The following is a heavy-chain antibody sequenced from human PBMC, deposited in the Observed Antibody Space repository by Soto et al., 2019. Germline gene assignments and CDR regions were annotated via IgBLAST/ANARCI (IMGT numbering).Heavy chain of an antibody. CDR2: ISYDGSNK. V-gene: IGHV3-30-3*01. CDR1: GFTFSSYA. Sequence: GGSLRLSCAASGFTFSSYAMHWVRKAPGKGLEWVAVISYDGSNKYYADSVKGRFTISRENSKNTLYLQMNNLRAEDTAVYYCAIGYLPYDFWSGYYTGGYYYGMDVWGQGTTVTVSS. J-gene: IGHJ6*02. D-gene: IGHD3-3*01. CDR3: AIGYLPYDFWSGYYTGGYYYGMDV.